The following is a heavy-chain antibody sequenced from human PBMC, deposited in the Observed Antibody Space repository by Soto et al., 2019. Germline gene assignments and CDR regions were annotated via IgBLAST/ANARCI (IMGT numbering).Heavy chain of an antibody. D-gene: IGHD1-1*01. Sequence: SETLSLTCTVSGASISGFYWSWVRKSAGKGLEWIGRIYATGTTDYNPSLKSRVMMSVDTSKEQFSLKLRSVTAADTAVYYCVRDGTKTLRDWFDPWGQGISVTVSS. J-gene: IGHJ5*02. V-gene: IGHV4-4*07. CDR3: VRDGTKTLRDWFDP. CDR2: IYATGTT. CDR1: GASISGFY.